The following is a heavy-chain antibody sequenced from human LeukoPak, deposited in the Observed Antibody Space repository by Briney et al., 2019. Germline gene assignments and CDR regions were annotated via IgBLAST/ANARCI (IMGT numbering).Heavy chain of an antibody. D-gene: IGHD6-19*01. J-gene: IGHJ3*02. CDR2: IYYSGST. CDR1: GGSISSYY. V-gene: IGHV4-59*08. CDR3: ATSSSGWYLDAFDI. Sequence: PSETLSLTCTVSGGSISSYYWSWLRQPPGEGLEWIGYIYYSGSTNYNPSLNSRVTISVDTSMNQSSLKLSSVTAADTAVYYCATSSSGWYLDAFDIWGQGTMVTVSS.